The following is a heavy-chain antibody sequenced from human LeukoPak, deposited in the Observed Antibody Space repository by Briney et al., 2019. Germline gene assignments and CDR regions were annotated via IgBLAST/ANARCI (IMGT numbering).Heavy chain of an antibody. V-gene: IGHV3-49*03. CDR2: IRSKAYGGTT. J-gene: IGHJ4*02. D-gene: IGHD4-17*01. Sequence: PGGSLRFSCTASGFTFGDYAMSWFRQAPGKGLEWVGFIRSKAYGGTTEYAASVKGRFTISRDDSKSIAYLQMNSLKTEDTAVYYCTTTAYGDNIDYWGQGTLVTASS. CDR1: GFTFGDYA. CDR3: TTTAYGDNIDY.